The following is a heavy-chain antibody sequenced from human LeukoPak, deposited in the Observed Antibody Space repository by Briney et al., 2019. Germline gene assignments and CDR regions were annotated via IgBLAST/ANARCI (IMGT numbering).Heavy chain of an antibody. CDR3: ARDRGSGDYDY. D-gene: IGHD3-16*01. Sequence: PSETLSLTCAVSGASIDDFYWTWIRQPPGKGLEWIGYVYYGGSTNYNPSLKSRVSMSVDTSKNQFSLKLSSVTAADTAVYYCARDRGSGDYDYWGQGTLVIVSS. V-gene: IGHV4-59*12. CDR1: GASIDDFY. J-gene: IGHJ4*02. CDR2: VYYGGST.